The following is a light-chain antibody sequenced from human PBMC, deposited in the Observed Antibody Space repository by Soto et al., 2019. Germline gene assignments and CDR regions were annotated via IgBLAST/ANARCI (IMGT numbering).Light chain of an antibody. CDR3: QQSHSTPLT. J-gene: IGKJ4*01. CDR2: AAY. CDR1: QSISSY. Sequence: DIQMTQSPSSLSASVGDRVTITYRASQSISSYLNWYQQKPGKAPKLRIYAAYSLQSGFPSKFSGSGPGTDFTLTIISLKPEEFARDACQQSHSTPLTFGRRTNVEIK. V-gene: IGKV1-39*01.